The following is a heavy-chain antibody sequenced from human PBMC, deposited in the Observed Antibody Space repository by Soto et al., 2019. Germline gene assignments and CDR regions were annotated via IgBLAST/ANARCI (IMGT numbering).Heavy chain of an antibody. CDR3: ARQGTDYYGAGSYYFDY. CDR1: GGSISSYY. CDR2: IYYSGST. V-gene: IGHV4-59*08. D-gene: IGHD3-10*01. J-gene: IGHJ4*02. Sequence: SETLSLTCTVSGGSISSYYWSWIRQPPGKGLEWIGYIYYSGSTNYNPSLKSRVTISVDTSKNQFSLKLSSVTAVDTAVYYCARQGTDYYGAGSYYFDYWGQGTLVTVSS.